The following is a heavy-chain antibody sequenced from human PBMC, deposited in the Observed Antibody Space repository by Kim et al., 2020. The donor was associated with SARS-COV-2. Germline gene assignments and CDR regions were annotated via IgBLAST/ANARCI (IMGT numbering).Heavy chain of an antibody. CDR3: ARGNGEVPSMHAYYYYGMDV. D-gene: IGHD1-1*01. V-gene: IGHV1-69*13. CDR2: IIPIFGTA. Sequence: SVKVSCKASGGTFSSYAISWVRQAPGQGLEWMGGIIPIFGTANYAQKFQGRVTITADESTSTAYMELSSLRSEDTAVYYCARGNGEVPSMHAYYYYGMDVWGQGTTVTVSS. J-gene: IGHJ6*02. CDR1: GGTFSSYA.